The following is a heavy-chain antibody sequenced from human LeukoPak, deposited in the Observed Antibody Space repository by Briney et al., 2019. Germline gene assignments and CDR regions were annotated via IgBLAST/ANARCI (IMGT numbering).Heavy chain of an antibody. Sequence: GGPLRLSCAASEFTFSTYWMSWVRQAPGKGLEWVANIKQDGSEKYYMDSVKGRFTISRDTAKNSLYLQMNSLRAEDTAVYYCARAAKYYYGSETYYFFDYWGQGTLVTVSS. CDR1: EFTFSTYW. V-gene: IGHV3-7*01. D-gene: IGHD3-10*01. CDR3: ARAAKYYYGSETYYFFDY. CDR2: IKQDGSEK. J-gene: IGHJ4*02.